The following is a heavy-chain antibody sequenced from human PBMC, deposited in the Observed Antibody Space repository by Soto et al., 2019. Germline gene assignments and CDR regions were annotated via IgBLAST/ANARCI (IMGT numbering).Heavy chain of an antibody. CDR1: GGTFSSYA. D-gene: IGHD6-19*01. V-gene: IGHV1-69*06. CDR3: ARELLGSGWYSPRHFDY. Sequence: QVQLVQSGAEVKKPGSSVKVSCKASGGTFSSYAISWVRQAPGQGLEWMGGIIPIFGTANYAQKFQGRVTITADKATSTAYMELSSLRSEDTAVYYCARELLGSGWYSPRHFDYWGQGTLVTVSS. J-gene: IGHJ4*02. CDR2: IIPIFGTA.